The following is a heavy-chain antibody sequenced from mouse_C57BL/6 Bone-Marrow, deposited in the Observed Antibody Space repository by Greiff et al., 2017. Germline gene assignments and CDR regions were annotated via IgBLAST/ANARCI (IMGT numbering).Heavy chain of an antibody. CDR2: IDPSDSYT. Sequence: VQLQQPGAELVKPGASVKLSCKASGYTFTSYCMQWVKQRPGQGLEWIGEIDPSDSYTNYNQKFKGKATLTVDTSSSTAYMQLSSLTSEDSAVYYCARSGSAYWGQGTLVTVSA. V-gene: IGHV1-50*01. J-gene: IGHJ3*01. CDR3: ARSGSAY. D-gene: IGHD3-2*02. CDR1: GYTFTSYC.